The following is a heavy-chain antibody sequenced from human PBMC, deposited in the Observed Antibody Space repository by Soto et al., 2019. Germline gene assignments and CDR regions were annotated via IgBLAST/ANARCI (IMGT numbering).Heavy chain of an antibody. V-gene: IGHV4-59*01. CDR1: GDSISSYY. D-gene: IGHD4-17*01. CDR2: IFYSGST. Sequence: QVQLQESGPGLVKPSETLSLTCTVSGDSISSYYWSWIRQPPGKGLEWIGYIFYSGSTNYNPSLKSRVTISVDTSKNQFSLKLSSVTAADKAVYYCARRYGSAFDIWGHGTMVTVSS. J-gene: IGHJ3*02. CDR3: ARRYGSAFDI.